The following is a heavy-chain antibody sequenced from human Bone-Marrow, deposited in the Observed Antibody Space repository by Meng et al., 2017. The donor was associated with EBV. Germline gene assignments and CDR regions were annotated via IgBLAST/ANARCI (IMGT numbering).Heavy chain of an antibody. J-gene: IGHJ4*02. D-gene: IGHD3-10*01. CDR3: ASESGRGFTPDY. CDR1: GGTCRSDA. Sequence: QVQLVQSVAEVVKPGSSVKVSCKTSGGTCRSDAVSWVRQAPGQGLEWMGGLIPKSDAPYYAQKFQDRVTITADESTSTHYMDLSGLRSEDTAVYYCASESGRGFTPDYWGQGTLVTVSS. V-gene: IGHV1-69*01. CDR2: LIPKSDAP.